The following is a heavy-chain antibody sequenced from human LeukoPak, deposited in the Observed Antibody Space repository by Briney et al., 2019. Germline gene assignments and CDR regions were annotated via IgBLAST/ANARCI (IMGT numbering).Heavy chain of an antibody. CDR2: INPSGGST. D-gene: IGHD1-1*01. V-gene: IGHV1-46*01. J-gene: IGHJ4*02. CDR3: ARVAIIGATGDH. CDR1: GYTFTSYG. Sequence: ASVKVSCKASGYTFTSYGISWVRQAPGQGLEWMGIINPSGGSTDYAQRFQGRVTMTRDMSTSTVYMELSNLKSEDTAVYYCARVAIIGATGDHWGQGTLVTVSS.